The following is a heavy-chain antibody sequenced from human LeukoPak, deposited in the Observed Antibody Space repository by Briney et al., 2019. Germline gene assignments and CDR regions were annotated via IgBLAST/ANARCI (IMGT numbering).Heavy chain of an antibody. CDR2: INHSGST. V-gene: IGHV4-34*01. Sequence: SQTLSLTCAVYGGSFSAYYWSWIRQQPGKGLEGIGEINHSGSTNYNPSLKRRATISVDTSKNQFSLNLSSVTAADTAVYYCARGGTMIEGYYYMEVWGKGTTVTVSS. D-gene: IGHD3-22*01. J-gene: IGHJ6*03. CDR1: GGSFSAYY. CDR3: ARGGTMIEGYYYMEV.